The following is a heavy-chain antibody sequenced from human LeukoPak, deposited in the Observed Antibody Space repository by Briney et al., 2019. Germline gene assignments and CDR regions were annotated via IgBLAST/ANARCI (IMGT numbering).Heavy chain of an antibody. CDR2: IYYSGST. Sequence: SETLSLTCTVSGGSISSYYWSWIRQPPGKGLEWIGYIYYSGSTNYNPSLKSRVTISVDTSKNQFSLKLSSVTAADTAVYYCARSRPRYCTNGVCYFGVYFDYWGQGTLVTVSS. CDR1: GGSISSYY. J-gene: IGHJ4*02. D-gene: IGHD2-8*01. CDR3: ARSRPRYCTNGVCYFGVYFDY. V-gene: IGHV4-59*01.